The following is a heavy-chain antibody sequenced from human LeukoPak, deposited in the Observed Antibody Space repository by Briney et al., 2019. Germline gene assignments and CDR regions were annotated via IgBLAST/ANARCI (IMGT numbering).Heavy chain of an antibody. CDR2: ISSSSSTI. V-gene: IGHV3-48*01. Sequence: GGSLRLSCAASGFTFSSYSMNWVRQAPGKGLEWVSYISSSSSTIYYADSVKGRFTISRDNSKNTLYLQMSSLRAEDTAVYYCAKDPTQTTYYDFWSGYYPGYYFDYWGQGTLVTVSS. J-gene: IGHJ4*02. D-gene: IGHD3-3*01. CDR3: AKDPTQTTYYDFWSGYYPGYYFDY. CDR1: GFTFSSYS.